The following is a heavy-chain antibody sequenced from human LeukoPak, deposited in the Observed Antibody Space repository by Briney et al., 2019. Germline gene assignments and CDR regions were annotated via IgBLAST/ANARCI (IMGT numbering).Heavy chain of an antibody. Sequence: ASVKVSCKASGGTFSSYAISWVRQAPGQGLEWMGGIIPIFGTANYAQKFQGRVTITADESTSTAYMELSSLRSEDTAVYYCGIAARPYYGMDVWGQGTTVTVS. J-gene: IGHJ6*02. CDR1: GGTFSSYA. CDR2: IIPIFGTA. D-gene: IGHD6-6*01. V-gene: IGHV1-69*13. CDR3: GIAARPYYGMDV.